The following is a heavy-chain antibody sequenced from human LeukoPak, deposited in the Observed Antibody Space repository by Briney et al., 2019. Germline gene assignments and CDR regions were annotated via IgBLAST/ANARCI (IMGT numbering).Heavy chain of an antibody. D-gene: IGHD6-19*01. CDR1: GFTFDDYA. CDR3: AKDVRESAVAGYCYYYYMDV. V-gene: IGHV3-43D*03. J-gene: IGHJ6*03. CDR2: ISWDGGST. Sequence: GGSLRLSCAASGFTFDDYAMHWVRQAPGKGLEWVSLISWDGGSTYYADSVKGRFTISRDNSKNSLYLQMNSLIAEDTALYYCAKDVRESAVAGYCYYYYMDVWGKGTTVTVSS.